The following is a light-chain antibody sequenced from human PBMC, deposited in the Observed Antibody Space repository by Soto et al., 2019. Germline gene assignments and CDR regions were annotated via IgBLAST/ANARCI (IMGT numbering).Light chain of an antibody. V-gene: IGKV3-11*01. J-gene: IGKJ4*01. CDR2: DAS. CDR3: QQRSNWPRLT. CDR1: QSVSSY. Sequence: EIVLTQSPATLSLSPGERATLSCRASQSVSSYLAWYQQKPGQAPRLLIYDASNRATGIPARFSGSGSGTDFTLTSSSREPEDFAGYYCQQRSNWPRLTFGGGTKVEIK.